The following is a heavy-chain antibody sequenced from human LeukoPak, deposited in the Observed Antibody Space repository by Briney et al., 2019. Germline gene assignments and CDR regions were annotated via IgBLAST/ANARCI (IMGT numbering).Heavy chain of an antibody. CDR3: AKAFWSGYYTGVDY. J-gene: IGHJ4*02. CDR1: GDSVSSNSAA. CDR2: TYYRSKWYN. Sequence: SQTLSLTCAISGDSVSSNSAAWNWIRQSPSRGLEWLGRTYYRSKWYNDYAVSVKSRIAINPDTSKNQFSLQLNSVTPEDTAVYYCAKAFWSGYYTGVDYWGQGTLVTVSS. V-gene: IGHV6-1*01. D-gene: IGHD3-3*01.